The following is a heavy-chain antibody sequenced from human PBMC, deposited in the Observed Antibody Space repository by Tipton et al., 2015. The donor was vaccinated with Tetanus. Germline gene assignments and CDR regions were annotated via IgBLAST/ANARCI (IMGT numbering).Heavy chain of an antibody. J-gene: IGHJ4*02. CDR3: ARGLPREPFYLDY. CDR1: GASIGSISYY. CDR2: TYYSGST. Sequence: TLSLTCTVSGASIGSISYYWGWIRQPPGKGLEWIGYTYYSGSTGYNPSLKSRVTISVDTSKNQFSLWLTSVTAADTAVYFCARGLPREPFYLDYWGQGKQVTVSS. V-gene: IGHV4-61*05. D-gene: IGHD1-26*01.